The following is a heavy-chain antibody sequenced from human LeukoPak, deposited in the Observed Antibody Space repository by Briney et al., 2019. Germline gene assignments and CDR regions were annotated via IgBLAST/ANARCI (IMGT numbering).Heavy chain of an antibody. D-gene: IGHD3-10*01. CDR1: GFTFSSSA. J-gene: IGHJ4*02. V-gene: IGHV3-15*01. CDR2: IKSKTDGGTT. CDR3: TTDRANYYGSGSYFDY. Sequence: GRSLRLSCAASGFTFSSSAMHWVRQAPGKGLEWVGRIKSKTDGGTTDYAAPVKGRFTISRDDSKNTLYLQMNSLKTEDTAVYYCTTDRANYYGSGSYFDYWGQGTLVTVSS.